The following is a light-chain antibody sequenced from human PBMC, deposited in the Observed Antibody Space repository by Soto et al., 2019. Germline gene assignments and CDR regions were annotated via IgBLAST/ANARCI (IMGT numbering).Light chain of an antibody. CDR3: SSYTTSSNVV. V-gene: IGLV2-14*01. J-gene: IGLJ2*01. Sequence: QSALTQPASVSGSPGQSITISCTGTSSDVGGYNYVSWYQQHTGKAPKLMIYDVSNRPSGVSNRFSGYKSGNTASLTISGLQDEDEADYYCSSYTTSSNVVFGGGTKLTVL. CDR1: SSDVGGYNY. CDR2: DVS.